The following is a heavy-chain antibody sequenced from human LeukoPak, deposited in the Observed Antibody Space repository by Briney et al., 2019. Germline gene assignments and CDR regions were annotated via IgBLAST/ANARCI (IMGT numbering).Heavy chain of an antibody. Sequence: GESLKISCKGSGYSFTSYWIGWVRQMPGKGLEWMGIIYPGDSDTRYSPSFQGQVTISADKSISTAYLQWSSLKASDTAMYYCARSEGPLVRGVIPYYYYGMDVWGQGTTVTVSS. CDR1: GYSFTSYW. J-gene: IGHJ6*02. CDR3: ARSEGPLVRGVIPYYYYGMDV. CDR2: IYPGDSDT. D-gene: IGHD3-10*01. V-gene: IGHV5-51*01.